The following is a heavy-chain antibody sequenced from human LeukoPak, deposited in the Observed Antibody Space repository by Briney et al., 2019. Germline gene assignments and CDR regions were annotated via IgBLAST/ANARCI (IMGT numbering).Heavy chain of an antibody. V-gene: IGHV4-39*01. CDR3: ARLDYGDRNWFDP. CDR1: GGSVSSSHHY. D-gene: IGHD4-17*01. Sequence: PSETLSLTCTVSGGSVSSSHHYWGWIRQPPGKGLEWVGTISYSGSTYYNPSLKSRVTISVHMSKNQFSLKLTSVTAADTAVYYCARLDYGDRNWFDPWGQGTLVTVSS. CDR2: ISYSGST. J-gene: IGHJ5*02.